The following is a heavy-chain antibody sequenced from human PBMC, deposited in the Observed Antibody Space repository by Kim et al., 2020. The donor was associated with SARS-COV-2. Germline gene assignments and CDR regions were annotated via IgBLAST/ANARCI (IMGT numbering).Heavy chain of an antibody. CDR1: GFTFGDYT. CDR3: TRGIPTTAWELPSY. CDR2: IRSEAYGGTE. Sequence: GGSLRLSCTASGFTFGDYTMSWVRQAPGKGLEWVGFIRSEAYGGTEDYSAAVKGRFTISRNDSKSTAYLQMNSLKTEDTAVYYCTRGIPTTAWELPSYWG. J-gene: IGHJ4*01. D-gene: IGHD1-26*01. V-gene: IGHV3-49*04.